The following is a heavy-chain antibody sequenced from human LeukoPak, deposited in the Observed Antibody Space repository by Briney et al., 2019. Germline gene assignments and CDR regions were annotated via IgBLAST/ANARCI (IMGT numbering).Heavy chain of an antibody. CDR1: GFTFSSYG. D-gene: IGHD3-16*01. V-gene: IGHV3-30*18. CDR2: ISYDGSNK. J-gene: IGHJ3*02. Sequence: AGGSLRLSCAASGFTFSSYGMHWVRQAPGKGLEWAAVISYDGSNKYYADSVKGRFTISRDNSKNTLYLQMNSLRAEDTAVYYCAKDGAPVGLPDAFDIWGQGTMVTVSS. CDR3: AKDGAPVGLPDAFDI.